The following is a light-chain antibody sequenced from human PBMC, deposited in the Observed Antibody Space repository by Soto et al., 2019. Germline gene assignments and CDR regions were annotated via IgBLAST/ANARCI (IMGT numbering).Light chain of an antibody. CDR2: LGS. CDR1: QSLLHSNGYNY. J-gene: IGKJ2*01. Sequence: DIVMTQSPLSLPVTPGEPASISCRSSQSLLHSNGYNYLDWYLQKPGQSPQLLIYLGSNRASGVHHRFSGSGSGTDFTLKISRVEADDFGVYYCMQALKTPQTFGQGTKLEIK. CDR3: MQALKTPQT. V-gene: IGKV2-28*01.